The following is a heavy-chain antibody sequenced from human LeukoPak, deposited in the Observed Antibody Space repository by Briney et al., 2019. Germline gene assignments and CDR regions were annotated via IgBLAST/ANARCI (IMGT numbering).Heavy chain of an antibody. CDR2: IDPSDSYT. V-gene: IGHV5-10-1*01. D-gene: IGHD5-18*01. CDR1: GYSFTSYW. Sequence: PGESLKISRKGSGYSFTSYWLSWVRQMPGKGPEWMGRIDPSDSYTNYSPSFQGHVTISADKSISTAYLQWSSLKAADTAMYYCARHEAMDDYWGQGTLVTVSS. CDR3: ARHEAMDDY. J-gene: IGHJ4*02.